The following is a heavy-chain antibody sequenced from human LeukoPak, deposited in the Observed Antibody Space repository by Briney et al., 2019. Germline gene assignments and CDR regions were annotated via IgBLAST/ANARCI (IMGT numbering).Heavy chain of an antibody. D-gene: IGHD6-13*01. Sequence: ETLSPTCTVSGYSISSGYYWGWIRQPPGKGLEWIGSIYHSGSTYYNPSLKSRVTISVDTSKNQFSLKLSSVTAADTAVYYCARLIAAAGIDYWGQGTLVTVSS. CDR2: IYHSGST. J-gene: IGHJ4*02. V-gene: IGHV4-38-2*02. CDR3: ARLIAAAGIDY. CDR1: GYSISSGYY.